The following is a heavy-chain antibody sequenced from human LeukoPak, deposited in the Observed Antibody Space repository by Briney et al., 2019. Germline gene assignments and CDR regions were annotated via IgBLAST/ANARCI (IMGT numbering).Heavy chain of an antibody. CDR3: ARELGYCSGVTCRSDWFDP. Sequence: ASVKVSCKASGYTFTSHYIHWVRQAPGQGLEWMGIINPSSGSTTYAQNFQGRVTMTRDTSTTTVYMELSSLRSEDTAVYYCARELGYCSGVTCRSDWFDPWGQGTLVTVSP. CDR1: GYTFTSHY. J-gene: IGHJ5*02. CDR2: INPSSGST. V-gene: IGHV1-46*01. D-gene: IGHD2-15*01.